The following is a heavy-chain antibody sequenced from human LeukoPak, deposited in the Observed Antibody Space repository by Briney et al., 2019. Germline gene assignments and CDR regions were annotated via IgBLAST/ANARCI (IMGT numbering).Heavy chain of an antibody. Sequence: ASVKVSCKASGHTFADYYFHWMRQAPGQGLEWLGWINPESGDTKYAPSFQGRVTLSRDTSMDTAYLELPRLTSDDTAVYSCACGVGDLGYWGQGTLVSVSS. J-gene: IGHJ4*02. D-gene: IGHD3-3*01. CDR3: ACGVGDLGY. CDR1: GHTFADYY. V-gene: IGHV1-2*02. CDR2: INPESGDT.